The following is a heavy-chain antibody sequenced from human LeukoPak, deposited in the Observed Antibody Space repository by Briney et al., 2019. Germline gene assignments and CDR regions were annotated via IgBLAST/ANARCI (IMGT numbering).Heavy chain of an antibody. CDR3: TTFGGSYFSDDY. V-gene: IGHV3-15*01. D-gene: IGHD1-26*01. CDR1: GFTYSNAW. CDR2: IKSKTDGGTT. Sequence: PGGSRRLSCAASGFTYSNAWMSWVRQAPGKGLEWVGRIKSKTDGGTTDYAAPVKGRFTISRDDSKNTLYLQMNSLKTEDTAVYYCTTFGGSYFSDDYWGQGTLVTVSS. J-gene: IGHJ4*02.